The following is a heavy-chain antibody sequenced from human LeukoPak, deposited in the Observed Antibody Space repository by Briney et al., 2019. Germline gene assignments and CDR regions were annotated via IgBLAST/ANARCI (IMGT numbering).Heavy chain of an antibody. Sequence: PGGSLRLSCAASGFTFSSYSMNWVRQAPGKGLEWVSYISSSSSTIYYADSVKGRFTISRDNAKNSLYLQMNSLRAEDMAVYYCARDSGSYCSSTSCSGSDGFDYWGQGTLVSVSS. V-gene: IGHV3-48*01. J-gene: IGHJ4*02. CDR3: ARDSGSYCSSTSCSGSDGFDY. D-gene: IGHD2-2*01. CDR1: GFTFSSYS. CDR2: ISSSSSTI.